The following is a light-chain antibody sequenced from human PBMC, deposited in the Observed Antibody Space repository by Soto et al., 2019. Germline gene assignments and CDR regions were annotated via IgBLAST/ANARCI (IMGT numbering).Light chain of an antibody. CDR2: SAS. J-gene: IGKJ4*01. CDR1: QSVFSN. Sequence: EIVMTQSPAFLSVSPGERVILSCRASQSVFSNLAWYQQKPCQAPRLLIYSASARVTGIPARFSGSGSGTEFTRTISSLQSEDFAVYYCQQYHNWPPLTFGGGTKVEIK. V-gene: IGKV3-15*01. CDR3: QQYHNWPPLT.